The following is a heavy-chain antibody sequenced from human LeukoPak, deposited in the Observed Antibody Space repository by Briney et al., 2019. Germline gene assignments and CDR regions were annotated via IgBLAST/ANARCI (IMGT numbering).Heavy chain of an antibody. D-gene: IGHD1-7*01. J-gene: IGHJ4*02. Sequence: GGSLRLSCAASGFTFSTYDMSWVRQAPGKGLEWVSIISISGSSTYYADSVEGRFTISRENSKNTLYLQMNSQRAEDTAVYYCAKKLLGTTGHFDYWGQGTLVTVSS. CDR1: GFTFSTYD. CDR2: ISISGSST. V-gene: IGHV3-23*01. CDR3: AKKLLGTTGHFDY.